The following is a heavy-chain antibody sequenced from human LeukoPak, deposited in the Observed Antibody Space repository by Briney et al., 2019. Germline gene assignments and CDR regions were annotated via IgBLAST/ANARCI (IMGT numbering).Heavy chain of an antibody. Sequence: GGSLRLSCAASGFTFSTYGMHWVRQAPGKGLEWVAVISDDGVNKYYIDSVKGRFTISRDNSKNTLYLQMNSLRTEDTAVYYCARDTAADGYFDYWGQGTLVTVSS. CDR3: ARDTAADGYFDY. V-gene: IGHV3-30*03. J-gene: IGHJ4*02. CDR1: GFTFSTYG. D-gene: IGHD6-13*01. CDR2: ISDDGVNK.